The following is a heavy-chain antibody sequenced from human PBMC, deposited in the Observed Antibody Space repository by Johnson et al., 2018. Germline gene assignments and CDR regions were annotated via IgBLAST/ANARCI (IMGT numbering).Heavy chain of an antibody. V-gene: IGHV6-1*01. Sequence: AVSVKSRITINPDTSKNQFSLQLNSVTPEDTAVDYCARESGSGWYEDAFDIWGQGTMVTVSS. CDR3: ARESGSGWYEDAFDI. D-gene: IGHD6-19*01. J-gene: IGHJ3*02.